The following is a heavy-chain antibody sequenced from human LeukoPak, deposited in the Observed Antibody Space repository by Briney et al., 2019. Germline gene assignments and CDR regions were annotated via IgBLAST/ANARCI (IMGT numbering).Heavy chain of an antibody. CDR3: AKALRGYRGFDY. Sequence: GGSLRLSCAASGFTFDDYAMHWVRQAPGKGLEWVSDISWNSGSIGYADSVKGRFTISRDNAKNSLYLQMNSLRAEDTALYYCAKALRGYRGFDYWGQGTLVTVSS. J-gene: IGHJ4*02. CDR1: GFTFDDYA. CDR2: ISWNSGSI. V-gene: IGHV3-9*01. D-gene: IGHD5-18*01.